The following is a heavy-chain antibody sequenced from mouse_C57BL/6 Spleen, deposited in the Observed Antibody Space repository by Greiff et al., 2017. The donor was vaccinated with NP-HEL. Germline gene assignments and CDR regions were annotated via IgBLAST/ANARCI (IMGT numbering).Heavy chain of an antibody. J-gene: IGHJ4*01. V-gene: IGHV1-80*01. Sequence: VQLQQSGAELVKPGASVKISCKASGYAFSSYWMNWVKQRPGKGLEWIGQIYPGDGDTNYNGKFKGKATLTADKSSSTAYMQLSSLTSEDSAVYFCARDEGGYYAMDYWGQGTSVTVSS. CDR1: GYAFSSYW. CDR3: ARDEGGYYAMDY. CDR2: IYPGDGDT.